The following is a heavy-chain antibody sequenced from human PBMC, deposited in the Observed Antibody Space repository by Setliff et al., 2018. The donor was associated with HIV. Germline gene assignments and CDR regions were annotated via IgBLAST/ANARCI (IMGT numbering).Heavy chain of an antibody. CDR2: LIPIVDIT. J-gene: IGHJ3*02. V-gene: IGHV1-69*10. Sequence: ASVKVSCKASGGTFSNYAFSWVRQAPGQGLEWMGGLIPIVDITKSTQKFRDRVTFTADESTKTAQMELSSLTFEDTAVYYCAKGPNFEDAFDIWGQGTVVTVSS. CDR3: AKGPNFEDAFDI. CDR1: GGTFSNYA. D-gene: IGHD2-8*01.